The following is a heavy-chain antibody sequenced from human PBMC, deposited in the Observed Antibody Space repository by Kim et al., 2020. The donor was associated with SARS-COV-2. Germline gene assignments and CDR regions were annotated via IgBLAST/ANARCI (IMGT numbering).Heavy chain of an antibody. V-gene: IGHV3-48*02. D-gene: IGHD3-3*01. CDR1: GFTVSSYS. CDR2: SISSSSTI. Sequence: GGSLRLSCAASGFTVSSYSMNWVRQAPGNVLEWVSYSISSSSTIYYADSVKGRFTISRENAKNSLYLQMNSLRDEETAVYDCARVSQYYDFWSGSPVYYFDYWGQGTLVTVSS. J-gene: IGHJ4*02. CDR3: ARVSQYYDFWSGSPVYYFDY.